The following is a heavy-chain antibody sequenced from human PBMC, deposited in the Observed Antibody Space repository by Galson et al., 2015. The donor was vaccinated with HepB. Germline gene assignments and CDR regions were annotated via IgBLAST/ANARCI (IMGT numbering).Heavy chain of an antibody. CDR3: VKKTGRGTYYDILTGYSDY. CDR1: GFTFSSYA. V-gene: IGHV3-64D*06. J-gene: IGHJ4*02. D-gene: IGHD3-9*01. CDR2: ISSNGGST. Sequence: SLRLSCAASGFTFSSYAMHWVRQAPGKGLEYVSAISSNGGSTYYADSVKGRFTISRDNSKNTLYLQMSSLRAEDTAVYYCVKKTGRGTYYDILTGYSDYWGQGTLVTVSS.